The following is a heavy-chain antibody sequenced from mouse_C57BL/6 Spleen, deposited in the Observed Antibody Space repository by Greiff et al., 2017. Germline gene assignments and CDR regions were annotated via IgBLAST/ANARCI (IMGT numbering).Heavy chain of an antibody. CDR3: TRNYGSSLDWYFDV. J-gene: IGHJ1*03. CDR1: GYTFTDYE. CDR2: IDPEPGGT. D-gene: IGHD1-1*01. V-gene: IGHV1-15*01. Sequence: VQLQQSGAELVRPGASVTLSCKASGYTFTDYEMHWVKQTPVHGLEWIGAIDPEPGGTAYNQKFKGKAILTADKSSSTAYMEFRSLTSEDSAVYYCTRNYGSSLDWYFDVWGTGTTVTVSS.